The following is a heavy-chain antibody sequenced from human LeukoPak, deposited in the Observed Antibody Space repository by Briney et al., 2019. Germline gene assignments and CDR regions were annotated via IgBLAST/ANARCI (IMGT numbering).Heavy chain of an antibody. CDR2: ISSSSSYI. J-gene: IGHJ5*02. CDR3: ARQGGIFGVVIDNWFDP. D-gene: IGHD3-3*01. Sequence: GGPLRLSCAASGFTFSSYSMNWVRQAPGKGLEWVSSISSSSSYIYYADSVKGRFTISRDNAKNSQYLQMNSLRAEDTAVYYCARQGGIFGVVIDNWFDPWGQGTLVTVSS. V-gene: IGHV3-21*01. CDR1: GFTFSSYS.